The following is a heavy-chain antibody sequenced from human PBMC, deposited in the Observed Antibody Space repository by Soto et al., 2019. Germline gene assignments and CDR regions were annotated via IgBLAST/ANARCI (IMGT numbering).Heavy chain of an antibody. V-gene: IGHV1-46*01. Sequence: AAENVPCKGTGYTLTTYHIHWVRQAPGQGLEWMGIISPDGGRASYAQKFQGRVTMTRDTSTSTVYMELSSLRSEDTAVYYCATRDPGHYWGQGTLVTVSS. CDR1: GYTLTTYH. J-gene: IGHJ4*02. CDR3: ATRDPGHY. CDR2: ISPDGGRA.